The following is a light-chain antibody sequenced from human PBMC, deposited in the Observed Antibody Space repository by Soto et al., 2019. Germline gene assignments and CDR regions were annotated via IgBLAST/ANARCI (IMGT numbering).Light chain of an antibody. Sequence: DVVMTQTPLSLSVAPGQPASISCKSSQSLLHITGETFLFWYLQKPGQSPQLLIYEVSTRVSGVPDRFSGSGPGTAFTLEISRVETDDVGIYYCMQSTQLPPTFGQGTRLGIE. CDR2: EVS. J-gene: IGKJ5*01. V-gene: IGKV2D-29*02. CDR1: QSLLHITGETF. CDR3: MQSTQLPPT.